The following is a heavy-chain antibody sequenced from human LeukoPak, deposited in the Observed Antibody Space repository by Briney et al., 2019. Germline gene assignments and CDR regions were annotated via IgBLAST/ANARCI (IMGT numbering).Heavy chain of an antibody. CDR2: IYHSGNT. Sequence: PSETLSLTCTVSGGSISSSNYYWGWIRQPPGKGLEWIGNIYHSGNTYYNPSLKSRVTISVDTSKNQFSLKLSSVTAADTAVYYCASKEGDSWGQGTLVTVSS. CDR1: GGSISSSNYY. CDR3: ASKEGDS. V-gene: IGHV4-39*07. J-gene: IGHJ4*02.